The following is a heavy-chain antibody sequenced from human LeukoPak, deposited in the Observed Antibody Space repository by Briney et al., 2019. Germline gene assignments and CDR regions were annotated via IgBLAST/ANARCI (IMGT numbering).Heavy chain of an antibody. Sequence: PGGSLRLSCAASRFTFSSCAMSWVRQAPGKGLEWVSSISGSGGSTYYADSVKGRFTISRDNSRNTLYLHMDSLRAEDTAVYYCAKENDILTGYYPLTWWGQGTLVTVSS. D-gene: IGHD3-9*01. CDR2: ISGSGGST. CDR3: AKENDILTGYYPLTW. V-gene: IGHV3-23*01. CDR1: RFTFSSCA. J-gene: IGHJ4*02.